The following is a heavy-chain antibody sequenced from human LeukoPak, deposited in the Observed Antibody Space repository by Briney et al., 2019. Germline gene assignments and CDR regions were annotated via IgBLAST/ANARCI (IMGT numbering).Heavy chain of an antibody. J-gene: IGHJ5*02. V-gene: IGHV3-7*01. CDR2: VNRDGSET. CDR1: GFALSSHW. Sequence: LGGSLRLSCAASGFALSSHWMTWVRQVPGRGPEWVADVNRDGSETYYLDSVKGRFTISKDNAKNSLYLQMNSLRAEDTAVYYCARAPDYGDYDRWFDPWGQGTLVTVSS. D-gene: IGHD4-17*01. CDR3: ARAPDYGDYDRWFDP.